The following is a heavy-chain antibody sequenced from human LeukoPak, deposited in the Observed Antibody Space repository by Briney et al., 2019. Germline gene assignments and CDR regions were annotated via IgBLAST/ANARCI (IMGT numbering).Heavy chain of an antibody. J-gene: IGHJ4*02. CDR2: INSDGSWT. V-gene: IGHV3-74*01. CDR3: VSFYETY. Sequence: QFGGSLRPSCAASGNYWMHWVRQAPGKGLVWVSHINSDGSWTSYADSVKGRFTISKDNAKNTVYLQMNNLRAEDTAVYYCVSFYETYWGRGTLVTVSS. CDR1: GNYW. D-gene: IGHD2/OR15-2a*01.